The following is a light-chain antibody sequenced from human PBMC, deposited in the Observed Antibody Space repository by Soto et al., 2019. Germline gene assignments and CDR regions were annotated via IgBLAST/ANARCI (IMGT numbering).Light chain of an antibody. CDR1: QSINTW. Sequence: DIQMTQSPSTLSASVGDRVTVTCRASQSINTWLAWYQQKPGKAPKLLIYDASSLQSGVPSRFTGRGSGTEFTLTISSLKPDDFATYYCQQYDTYSRTFGHGTQVDI. V-gene: IGKV1-5*01. CDR2: DAS. CDR3: QQYDTYSRT. J-gene: IGKJ1*01.